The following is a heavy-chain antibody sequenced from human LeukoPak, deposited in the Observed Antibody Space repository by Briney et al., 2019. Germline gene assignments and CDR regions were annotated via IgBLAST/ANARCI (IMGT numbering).Heavy chain of an antibody. CDR1: GGSISSSSYY. J-gene: IGHJ3*02. CDR3: ARLVTIFGYAFDI. V-gene: IGHV4-39*01. CDR2: IYYSGST. D-gene: IGHD3-3*01. Sequence: SETLSLTCTVSGGSISSSSYYWGWIRQPPGKGLEWIGSIYYSGSTYYNPSLKSRVTISVDTSENQFSLKLSSVTAADTAVYYCARLVTIFGYAFDIWGQGTMVTVSS.